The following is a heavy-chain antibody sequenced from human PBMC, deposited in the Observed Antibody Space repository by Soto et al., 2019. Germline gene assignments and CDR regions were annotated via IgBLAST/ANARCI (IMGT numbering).Heavy chain of an antibody. V-gene: IGHV4-61*08. Sequence: PSETLSLTCAVSGGSISSGGYYWSWIRQPPGKGLERIGYIYYSGSTNYNPSLKSRVTISVDTSKNQFSLKLSSVTAADTAVYYCARGNYCSGGSCFLNWFDPWGQGTLVTVSS. CDR2: IYYSGST. CDR3: ARGNYCSGGSCFLNWFDP. J-gene: IGHJ5*02. CDR1: GGSISSGGYY. D-gene: IGHD2-15*01.